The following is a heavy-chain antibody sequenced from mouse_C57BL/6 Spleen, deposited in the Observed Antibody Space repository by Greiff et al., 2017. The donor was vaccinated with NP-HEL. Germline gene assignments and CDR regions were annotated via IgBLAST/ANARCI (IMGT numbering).Heavy chain of an antibody. Sequence: EVQLQQSGPELVKPGASVKISCKASGYTFTDYYMNWVKQSHGKSLEWIGDINPNNGGTSYNQKFKGKATLTVDKSSSTAYMELRSLTSEDSAVYYCASTMVTYYAMDYWGQGTSVTVSS. D-gene: IGHD2-2*01. V-gene: IGHV1-26*01. J-gene: IGHJ4*01. CDR2: INPNNGGT. CDR1: GYTFTDYY. CDR3: ASTMVTYYAMDY.